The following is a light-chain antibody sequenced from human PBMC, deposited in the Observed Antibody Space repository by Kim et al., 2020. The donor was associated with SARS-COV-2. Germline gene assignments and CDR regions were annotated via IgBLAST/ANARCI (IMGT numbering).Light chain of an antibody. Sequence: APGKKARITCGGNNIGSKSVHWYQQKPCQAPVLVVYDDSDRPSGIPERFSGSNSGNTATLTISRVEAGDEADYYCQVWDSSSDDVVFGGGTQLTVL. CDR3: QVWDSSSDDVV. CDR1: NIGSKS. J-gene: IGLJ2*01. V-gene: IGLV3-21*03. CDR2: DDS.